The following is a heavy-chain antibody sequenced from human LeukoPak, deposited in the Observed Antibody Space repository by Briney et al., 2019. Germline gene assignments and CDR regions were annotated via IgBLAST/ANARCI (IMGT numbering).Heavy chain of an antibody. CDR3: ARKTYYYDSSPAGWFDA. J-gene: IGHJ5*02. D-gene: IGHD3-22*01. Sequence: GGSLRLSCAASGFIFSSYWMSWVRQAPGKGLEWVASINQDGGEIHYVDSVKGRFTISRDNAKNSLYLQMNSLRAEDTAIYHCARKTYYYDSSPAGWFDAWGQGTLVTVSS. V-gene: IGHV3-7*01. CDR2: INQDGGEI. CDR1: GFIFSSYW.